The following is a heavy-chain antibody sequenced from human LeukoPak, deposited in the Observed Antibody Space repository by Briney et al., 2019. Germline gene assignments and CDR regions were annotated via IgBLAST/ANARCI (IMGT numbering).Heavy chain of an antibody. D-gene: IGHD3/OR15-3a*01. CDR3: ARDGRGPDY. J-gene: IGHJ4*02. CDR2: IESDGRT. CDR1: GFTLSSHW. Sequence: GGSLRLSRAASGFTLSSHWMHWVRQVPGKGLVSVSRIESDGRTAYADSVKGRFIISRDNAKNTLYLQMNSLRVEDTAVYYCARDGRGPDYWGQGTLVTVSS. V-gene: IGHV3-74*01.